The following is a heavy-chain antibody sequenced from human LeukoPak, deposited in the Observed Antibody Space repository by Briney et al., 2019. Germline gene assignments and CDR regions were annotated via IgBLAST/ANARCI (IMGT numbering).Heavy chain of an antibody. CDR3: ASWDLPF. Sequence: TGGSLRLSCAASGFNFGIYDMGWVRQAPGKGLEWVSGIRASGATYYADPVRGRFTVSRDNSNNTLFLQLNNVRAEDTAIFYCASWDLPFWGQGTVVSVSS. V-gene: IGHV3-23*01. CDR1: GFNFGIYD. D-gene: IGHD1-26*01. J-gene: IGHJ3*01. CDR2: IRASGAT.